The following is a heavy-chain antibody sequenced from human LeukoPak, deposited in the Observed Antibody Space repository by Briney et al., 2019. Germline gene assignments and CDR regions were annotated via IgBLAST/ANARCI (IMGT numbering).Heavy chain of an antibody. J-gene: IGHJ4*02. CDR3: ARDGDIVATVFDY. D-gene: IGHD5-12*01. CDR1: GFTFSSYW. Sequence: PGGSLRLSCAASGFTFSSYWMHWVRQAPGKGLVWVSRIKTDGSRTSYADSVSGRFTISRDNAKNTLYLQMNSLRAEDTAVYYCARDGDIVATVFDYWGQGTLVTVSS. V-gene: IGHV3-74*01. CDR2: IKTDGSRT.